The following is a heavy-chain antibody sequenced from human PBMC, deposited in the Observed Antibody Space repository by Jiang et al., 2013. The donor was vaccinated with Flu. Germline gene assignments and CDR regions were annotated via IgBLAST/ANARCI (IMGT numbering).Heavy chain of an antibody. Sequence: GPGLVKPSETLSLTCTVSGGSISSSSYYWGWIRQPPGKGLEWIGSIYYSGSTYYNPSLKSRVTISVDTSKNQFSLKLSSVTAADTAVYYCARAGFGGSGWYDGSPFDYWGQGTL. CDR2: IYYSGST. CDR3: ARAGFGGSGWYDGSPFDY. CDR1: GGSISSSSYY. J-gene: IGHJ4*02. V-gene: IGHV4-39*07. D-gene: IGHD6-19*01.